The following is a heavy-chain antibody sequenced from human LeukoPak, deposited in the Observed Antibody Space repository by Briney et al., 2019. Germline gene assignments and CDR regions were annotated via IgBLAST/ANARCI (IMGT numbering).Heavy chain of an antibody. Sequence: PGGSLRLSCTASGFTFSTYGMHWVRQAPGKGLEWVTLISYDGSTKYYSDSVKGRFTLSRDNSKNTLYLQMNSLRAEDTGVYYCAKENYGTGNCYDSWGQGTLVTVSS. CDR2: ISYDGSTK. J-gene: IGHJ4*02. CDR3: AKENYGTGNCYDS. V-gene: IGHV3-30*18. CDR1: GFTFSTYG. D-gene: IGHD3-10*01.